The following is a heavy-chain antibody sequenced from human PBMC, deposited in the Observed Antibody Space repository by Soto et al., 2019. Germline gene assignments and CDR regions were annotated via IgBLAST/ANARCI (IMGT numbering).Heavy chain of an antibody. J-gene: IGHJ6*03. Sequence: SETLSLTCTVSGGSISSYYWSWIRQPPGKGLEWIGYIYYSGSTNYNPSLKSRVTISVDTSKNQFSLKLSSVTAADTAVYYCARDFNRREGELLLGYYYYMDVWGKGTTVTVSS. CDR1: GGSISSYY. CDR3: ARDFNRREGELLLGYYYYMDV. D-gene: IGHD3-16*01. V-gene: IGHV4-59*01. CDR2: IYYSGST.